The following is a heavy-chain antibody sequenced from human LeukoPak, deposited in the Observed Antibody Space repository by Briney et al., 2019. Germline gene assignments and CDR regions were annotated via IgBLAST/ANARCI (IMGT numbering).Heavy chain of an antibody. CDR2: MNPNSGNK. Sequence: GGSVQVSCKASGYTFISYDINWVRQATGQGLEWMGWMNPNSGNKGYAQKFQGRVNITRNTSISTAYMELSSLRSEDTAVYYCARVFGNWYDFDYWGQGTLVTVSS. D-gene: IGHD1-20*01. CDR3: ARVFGNWYDFDY. V-gene: IGHV1-8*03. CDR1: GYTFISYD. J-gene: IGHJ4*02.